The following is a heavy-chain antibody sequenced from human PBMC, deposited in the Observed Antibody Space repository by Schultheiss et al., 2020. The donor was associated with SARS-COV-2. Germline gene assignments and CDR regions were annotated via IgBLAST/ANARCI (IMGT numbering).Heavy chain of an antibody. V-gene: IGHV4-34*01. CDR2: INQSGST. CDR1: GGSFSGYY. J-gene: IGHJ1*01. Sequence: SETLSLTCAVYGGSFSGYYWSWIRQSPGKGLEWIGEINQSGSTNYNPSLKSRVTISVDTSKNQFSLKLSSVTAADTAVYYCAVTLRADRSGSAEYFQHWGQGTLVTVSS. D-gene: IGHD2-15*01. CDR3: AVTLRADRSGSAEYFQH.